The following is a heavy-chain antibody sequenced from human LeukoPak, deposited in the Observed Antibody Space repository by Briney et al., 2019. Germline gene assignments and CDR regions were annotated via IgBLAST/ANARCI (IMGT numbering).Heavy chain of an antibody. CDR1: GFTFDNFA. Sequence: GGSLRLSCAASGFTFDNFAMHWVRQAPGKGLEWVSGISWNSGSIGYADSVKGRFTISRDNAKNSLYLQMNSLRAEDTALYYCAKSNSSSWYFHFDYWGQGTLVTVSS. D-gene: IGHD6-13*01. CDR3: AKSNSSSWYFHFDY. J-gene: IGHJ4*02. CDR2: ISWNSGSI. V-gene: IGHV3-9*01.